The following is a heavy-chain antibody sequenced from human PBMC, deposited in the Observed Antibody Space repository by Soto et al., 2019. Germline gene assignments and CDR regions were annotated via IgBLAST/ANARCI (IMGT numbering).Heavy chain of an antibody. V-gene: IGHV1-18*01. CDR1: GYTFTSYG. Sequence: ASVKVSCKASGYTFTSYGISWVRQAPGQGLEWMGWISVYNGNTNYAQKLQGRVTMTTDTSTSTAYMELRSLRSDDTAVYYCASGWFGEFVYYFDYWGQGTLVTVSS. CDR3: ASGWFGEFVYYFDY. J-gene: IGHJ4*02. CDR2: ISVYNGNT. D-gene: IGHD3-10*01.